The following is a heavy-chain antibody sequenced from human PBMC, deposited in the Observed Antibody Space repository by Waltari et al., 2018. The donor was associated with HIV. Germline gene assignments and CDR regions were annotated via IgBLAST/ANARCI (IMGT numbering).Heavy chain of an antibody. V-gene: IGHV4-34*01. D-gene: IGHD5-12*01. CDR2: INHSGRT. CDR1: GGSFSGYY. J-gene: IGHJ5*02. CDR3: ARGEEGYSGYDLSWFDT. Sequence: QVQLQQWGAGLLKPSETLSLTCAVYGGSFSGYYWSWIRQRPGKGLEWIGEINHSGRTNYNPSLKSRVTISADTSKNQFSLKVNSVTAADTAVYYCARGEEGYSGYDLSWFDTWGQGTLVTVSS.